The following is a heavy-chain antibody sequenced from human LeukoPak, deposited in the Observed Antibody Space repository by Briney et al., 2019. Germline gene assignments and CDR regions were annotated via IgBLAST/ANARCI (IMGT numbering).Heavy chain of an antibody. CDR3: TSYCGGDCSY. V-gene: IGHV3-73*01. J-gene: IGHJ4*02. CDR2: IRSKANSYAT. CDR1: GFTFSGSA. D-gene: IGHD2-21*01. Sequence: PVGSLKLSCAASGFTFSGSAMHWVRQASGKGLEWVGRIRSKANSYATAYAASVKGRFTISRDDSKNTAYLQMNSLKTEDTAVYYCTSYCGGDCSYWGQGTLVTVSS.